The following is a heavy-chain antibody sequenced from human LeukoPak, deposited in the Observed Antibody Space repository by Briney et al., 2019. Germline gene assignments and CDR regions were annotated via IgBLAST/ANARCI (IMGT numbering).Heavy chain of an antibody. CDR1: GDSVSGYY. CDR2: FYTSANT. J-gene: IGHJ6*03. V-gene: IGHV4-4*09. D-gene: IGHD3-16*01. Sequence: SETLSLTCTVSGDSVSGYYGSWIRQPPGKGLEWVGYFYTSANTNYNPSLKSRVTMSVDTSKNQFSLKLSAVTAADTAVYYCARGLRDEERHYGYYYMDVWGKGTTVTVSS. CDR3: ARGLRDEERHYGYYYMDV.